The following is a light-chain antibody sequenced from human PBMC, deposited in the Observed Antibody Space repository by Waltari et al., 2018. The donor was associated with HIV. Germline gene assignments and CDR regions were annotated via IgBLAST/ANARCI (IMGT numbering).Light chain of an antibody. CDR1: QSVSSSY. CDR3: QQSET. CDR2: GAS. J-gene: IGKJ1*01. V-gene: IGKV3-20*01. Sequence: EIVLTQSPGTLSLSPGERATLSCRASQSVSSSYLAWYQQKSGQAPRLLIYGASSRATGIPDRCSGSGSGTEFTLTIARLEPEDFAVYYCQQSETFGQGTRVEIK.